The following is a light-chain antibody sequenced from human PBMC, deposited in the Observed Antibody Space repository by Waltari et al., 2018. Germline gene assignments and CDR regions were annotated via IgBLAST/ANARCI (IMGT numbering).Light chain of an antibody. V-gene: IGLV2-14*01. J-gene: IGLJ2*01. CDR1: SSDVGGHNY. CDR3: SSYTSSSTYVV. CDR2: GVS. Sequence: QSALTQPASVSGSPGQSITISCTGTSSDVGGHNYFSWYQPHPGKAPKHMISGVSNRPSGVSNRYSGSKSGNTASLTISGLQAEDEADYYCSSYTSSSTYVVFGGGTKLTVL.